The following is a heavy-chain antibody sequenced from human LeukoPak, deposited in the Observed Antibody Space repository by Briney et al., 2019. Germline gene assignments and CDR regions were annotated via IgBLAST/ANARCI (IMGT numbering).Heavy chain of an antibody. D-gene: IGHD5-24*01. V-gene: IGHV1-46*01. CDR2: ISPSGGST. CDR1: GYTFTSNY. Sequence: ASVKVSCKAFGYTFTSNYMHSVRQDPGQRPEWMGVISPSGGSTTYAQKFQGRVTLTRDMSTSTDYLELSSLRSEDTAVYYCARDNSVRDEAWWFNPWGQGTLVTVPS. J-gene: IGHJ5*02. CDR3: ARDNSVRDEAWWFNP.